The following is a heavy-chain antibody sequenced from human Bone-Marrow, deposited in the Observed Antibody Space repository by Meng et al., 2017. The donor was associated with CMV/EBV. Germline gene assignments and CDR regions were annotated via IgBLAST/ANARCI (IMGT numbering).Heavy chain of an antibody. D-gene: IGHD1-1*01. CDR1: GESFIGNY. J-gene: IGHJ4*02. Sequence: GSLRLSCAVEGESFIGNYWSWIRHPPGKGLEWIGEINHDGSTNYNPSLKSRVTISADTSKSQFSLKLSSVTAADTAVYYCARSRGAGTHFDYWGQGTLVTVSS. CDR2: INHDGST. CDR3: ARSRGAGTHFDY. V-gene: IGHV4-34*01.